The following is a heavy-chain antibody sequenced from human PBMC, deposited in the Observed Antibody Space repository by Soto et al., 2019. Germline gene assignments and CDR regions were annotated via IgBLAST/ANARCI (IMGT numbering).Heavy chain of an antibody. Sequence: EVQLVESGGGLVKPGGFLRLSCAASGFTFSNAWMSWVRQAPGKGLEWVGRIKSKTDGGTTDYAAPVKGRFTISRDDSKNTLYLQMNSLKTEDTAVYYCTTAGIVVDAKDYWGQGTLVTVSS. J-gene: IGHJ4*02. D-gene: IGHD3-22*01. CDR3: TTAGIVVDAKDY. V-gene: IGHV3-15*01. CDR2: IKSKTDGGTT. CDR1: GFTFSNAW.